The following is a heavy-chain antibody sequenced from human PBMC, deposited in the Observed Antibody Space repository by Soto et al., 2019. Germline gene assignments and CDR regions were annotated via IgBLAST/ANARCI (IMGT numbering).Heavy chain of an antibody. Sequence: ASVKVSCKASGYTFTSYAMHWVRQAPGQRLEWMGWINAGNGNTKYSQKFQGRVTITRDTSASTAYMELRSLRSDDTAVYYCAREGSSGYYYAYWGQGTLVTVSS. J-gene: IGHJ4*02. CDR3: AREGSSGYYYAY. D-gene: IGHD3-22*01. V-gene: IGHV1-3*01. CDR2: INAGNGNT. CDR1: GYTFTSYA.